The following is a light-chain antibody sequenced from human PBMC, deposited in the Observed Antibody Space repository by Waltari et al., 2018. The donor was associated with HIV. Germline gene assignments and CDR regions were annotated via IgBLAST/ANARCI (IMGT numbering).Light chain of an antibody. Sequence: SYALTQPPSVSVAPGKTARITCGGNNIGSMTVHWYQQKPGQAPVLVILDDTDRPSEIPERCSGSNSGDTATLTISRVEVGDEADYYCQVWVSSLTVAVIFGGGTKLTVL. CDR1: NIGSMT. CDR2: DDT. V-gene: IGLV3-21*04. CDR3: QVWVSSLTVAVI. J-gene: IGLJ2*01.